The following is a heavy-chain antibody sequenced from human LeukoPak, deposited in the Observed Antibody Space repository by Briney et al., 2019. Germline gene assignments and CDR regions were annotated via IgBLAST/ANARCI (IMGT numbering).Heavy chain of an antibody. J-gene: IGHJ6*04. Sequence: GGSLRLSCAASGFTFSSYEMNWVRQAPGKGLEWVSYISSSGSTIYYADSVKGRSTISRDNAKNSLYLQMNSLRAEDTAVYYCAELGITMIGGVWGKGTTVTISS. CDR2: ISSSGSTI. D-gene: IGHD3-10*02. CDR1: GFTFSSYE. V-gene: IGHV3-48*03. CDR3: AELGITMIGGV.